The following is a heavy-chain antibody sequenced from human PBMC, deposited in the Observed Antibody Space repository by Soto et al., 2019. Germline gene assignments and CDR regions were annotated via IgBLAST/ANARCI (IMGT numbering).Heavy chain of an antibody. Sequence: ASVKVSCKASGYTFTSYGIRWVRQAPGQGLEWMGWISAYNGNTNYAQKLQGRVTMTTDTSTSTAYMELRSLRSDDTAVYYCATLLTPASIAAAGTNYYYYGMDVWGQGTTVTVSS. D-gene: IGHD6-13*01. V-gene: IGHV1-18*01. CDR2: ISAYNGNT. J-gene: IGHJ6*02. CDR1: GYTFTSYG. CDR3: ATLLTPASIAAAGTNYYYYGMDV.